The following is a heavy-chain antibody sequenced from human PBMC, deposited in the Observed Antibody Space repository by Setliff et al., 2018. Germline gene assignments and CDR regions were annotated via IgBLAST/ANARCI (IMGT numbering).Heavy chain of an antibody. D-gene: IGHD3-3*01. Sequence: ASVKVSCKVSGYTLTELSRHWVRQAPGKGLEWMGGFDPEDGETIYAQKFQGRVTMTEDTSTDTAYMELSSLRSEDTAVYYCVRAGFDAISNGLDYWGQGTLVTVSS. V-gene: IGHV1-24*01. CDR3: VRAGFDAISNGLDY. CDR2: FDPEDGET. CDR1: GYTLTELS. J-gene: IGHJ4*02.